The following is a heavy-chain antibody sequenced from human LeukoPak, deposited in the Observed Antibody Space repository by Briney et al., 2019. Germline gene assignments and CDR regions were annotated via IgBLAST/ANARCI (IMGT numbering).Heavy chain of an antibody. CDR3: ARDGDVDTAMVTNRFDP. CDR2: INAGNGNI. V-gene: IGHV1-3*01. CDR1: GYTFTSYA. J-gene: IGHJ5*02. Sequence: ASVKVSCKASGYTFTSYAMHWVRQAPGQRLEWMGWINAGNGNIKYSQKFQGRVTITRDTSASTAYMELSSLRSEDTAVYYCARDGDVDTAMVTNRFDPWGQGTLVTVSS. D-gene: IGHD5-18*01.